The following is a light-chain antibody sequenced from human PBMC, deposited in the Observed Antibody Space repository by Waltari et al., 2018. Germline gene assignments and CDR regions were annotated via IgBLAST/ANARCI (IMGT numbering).Light chain of an antibody. J-gene: IGKJ3*01. CDR2: LGS. CDR3: MQALQTRIFT. V-gene: IGKV2-28*01. Sequence: DIVMTQSPLSLPVTPGEPASISCRSSQSLLHSNGYNYFDWYLQKPGQSPQLLIYLGSNRASGVPDRFSGIGSGTDFTLKISRVEAEDVRVYYCMQALQTRIFTVGPGTNVDIK. CDR1: QSLLHSNGYNY.